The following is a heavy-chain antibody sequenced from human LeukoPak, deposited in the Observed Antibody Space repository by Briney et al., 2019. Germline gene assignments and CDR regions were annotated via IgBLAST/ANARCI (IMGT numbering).Heavy chain of an antibody. V-gene: IGHV3-9*01. Sequence: GRSLRLSCAASGFTFDDYAMHWVRQAPGKGLEWVSGISWNSGSIGYADSVKGRFTISRGNAKNSLYLQMNSLRAEDTALYYCAKDRDIVVVPAVFDYWGQGTLVTVSS. J-gene: IGHJ4*02. CDR3: AKDRDIVVVPAVFDY. CDR2: ISWNSGSI. CDR1: GFTFDDYA. D-gene: IGHD2-2*01.